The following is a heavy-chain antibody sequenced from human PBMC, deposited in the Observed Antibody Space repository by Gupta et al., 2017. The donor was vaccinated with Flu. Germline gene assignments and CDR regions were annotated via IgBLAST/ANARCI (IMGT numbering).Heavy chain of an antibody. Sequence: EVLLLDSGGGLVQPGGSLRLSCAASGFTYSSFAMNWVRQAPGKGLEWVSSISGSGGSTYYADSVKGRFTISRDNSKNTLYLQMNSLRAEDTAVYYCAKVGRDNGDYFYFDFWGQGTLVTVSS. CDR3: AKVGRDNGDYFYFDF. D-gene: IGHD4-17*01. CDR1: GFTYSSFA. CDR2: ISGSGGST. V-gene: IGHV3-23*01. J-gene: IGHJ4*02.